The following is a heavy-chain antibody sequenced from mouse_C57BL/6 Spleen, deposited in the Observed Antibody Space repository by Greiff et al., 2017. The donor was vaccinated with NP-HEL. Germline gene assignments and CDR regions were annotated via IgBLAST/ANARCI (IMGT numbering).Heavy chain of an antibody. CDR3: ARVPFDSGAMDY. CDR2: IYPGDGDT. D-gene: IGHD2-4*01. CDR1: GYAFSSYW. V-gene: IGHV1-80*01. Sequence: VKLMESGAELVKPGASVKISCKASGYAFSSYWMNWVKQRPGKGLEWIGQIYPGDGDTNYNGKFKGKATLTADKSSSTAYMQLSSLTSEDSAVYFCARVPFDSGAMDYWGQGTSVTVSS. J-gene: IGHJ4*01.